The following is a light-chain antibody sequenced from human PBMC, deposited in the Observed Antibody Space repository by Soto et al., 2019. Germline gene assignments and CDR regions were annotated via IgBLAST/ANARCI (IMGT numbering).Light chain of an antibody. V-gene: IGLV1-44*01. Sequence: QSVLTQPPSASGTLGQRVTISCSGGNSNIGSNTVNWYQHLPGTAPKLLIYRSDQRPSGIPDRFSGSKYGTSASLDISGLQSEDEADYYCTAWDGSLDGRVFGGGTKVTVL. CDR3: TAWDGSLDGRV. CDR2: RSD. CDR1: NSNIGSNT. J-gene: IGLJ3*02.